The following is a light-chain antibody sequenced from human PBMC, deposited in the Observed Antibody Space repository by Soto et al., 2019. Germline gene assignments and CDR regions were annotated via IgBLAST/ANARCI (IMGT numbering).Light chain of an antibody. CDR1: QSLLHSNGYNY. CDR2: LGS. Sequence: DIVMTQSPLSLPVTPGEPASISCRSSQSLLHSNGYNYLDWYLQKPGQSPQLLIYLGSNRASGVPDRFSGRGSGTDFTLKISRVEAEDVGVYYCMQALQTPPTFGQGTKVQT. V-gene: IGKV2-28*01. J-gene: IGKJ1*01. CDR3: MQALQTPPT.